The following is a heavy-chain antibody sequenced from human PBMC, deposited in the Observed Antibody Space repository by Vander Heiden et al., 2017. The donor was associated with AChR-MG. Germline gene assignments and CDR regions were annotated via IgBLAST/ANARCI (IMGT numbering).Heavy chain of an antibody. Sequence: QVQLVESGGGVVQPGLSLRLSCAASGFPFSSYGMHCVRQAPGKGLEWVAYIRFDGGNKYYADSVKGRFTISRDNSNNILYLQMNSLRAEDTAVYYCAKKGGNFDYFDSWGQGALVTVSS. CDR1: GFPFSSYG. D-gene: IGHD2-21*02. V-gene: IGHV3-30*02. CDR3: AKKGGNFDYFDS. J-gene: IGHJ4*02. CDR2: IRFDGGNK.